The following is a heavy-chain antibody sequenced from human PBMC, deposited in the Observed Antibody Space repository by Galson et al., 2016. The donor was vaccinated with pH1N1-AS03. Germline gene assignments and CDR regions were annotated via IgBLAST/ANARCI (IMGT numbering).Heavy chain of an antibody. D-gene: IGHD4-17*01. Sequence: CAISGDSVSSDSAAWNWIRQSPSRGLEWLGRTYYRSRWYNDYAPSLSSRVSFTADTSENQFSLHLTSVTPEDSATYFCVRDFYGDVFGYWGQGTLVTVSS. J-gene: IGHJ4*02. CDR1: GDSVSSDSAA. V-gene: IGHV6-1*01. CDR2: TYYRSRWYN. CDR3: VRDFYGDVFGY.